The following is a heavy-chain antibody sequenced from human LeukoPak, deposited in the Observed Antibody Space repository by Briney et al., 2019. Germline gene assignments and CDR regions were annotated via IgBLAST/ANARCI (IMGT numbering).Heavy chain of an antibody. Sequence: GGSLRLSCAASGFTFSSYWMHWVRQAPGKGLVWVSRINSDGSSTSYADSVKGRFTISRDNAKNTLYLQMNSLRAEDTAVYYCARDMDSSGRNYYYGMDVWGQGTTVTVSS. J-gene: IGHJ6*02. V-gene: IGHV3-74*01. CDR3: ARDMDSSGRNYYYGMDV. D-gene: IGHD6-19*01. CDR1: GFTFSSYW. CDR2: INSDGSST.